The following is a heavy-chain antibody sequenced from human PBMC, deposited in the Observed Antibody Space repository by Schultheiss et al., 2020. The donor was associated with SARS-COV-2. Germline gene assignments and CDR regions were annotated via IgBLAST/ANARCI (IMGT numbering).Heavy chain of an antibody. CDR3: AKVEEYYGSGRKMAVGAFDI. D-gene: IGHD3-10*01. J-gene: IGHJ3*02. CDR1: GFPFSSYA. V-gene: IGHV3-23*01. CDR2: VSNFGGST. Sequence: GESLKISCAASGFPFSSYAMGWVRQAPGKGLEWISGVSNFGGSTYYAESVKGRFSVSRDNSKNTLYLQMNSLRAEDTAVYYCAKVEEYYGSGRKMAVGAFDIWGQGTMVTVSS.